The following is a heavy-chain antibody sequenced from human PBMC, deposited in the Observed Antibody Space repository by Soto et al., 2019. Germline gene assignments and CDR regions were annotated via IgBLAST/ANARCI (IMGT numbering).Heavy chain of an antibody. CDR1: GFSLSNARMG. D-gene: IGHD6-19*01. CDR3: ARRRLAVAVTDTYSYYYCGMVV. Sequence: QVTLKESGPVLVKPTETLTLTCTVSGFSLSNARMGVSWIRKPPGKAREWLAHIFSNDEKSSSTSLKSRLTISKDTSKSPVVPTMTNRDPVDTATYYCARRRLAVAVTDTYSYYYCGMVVWGQGTTVTVSS. CDR2: IFSNDEK. J-gene: IGHJ6*02. V-gene: IGHV2-26*01.